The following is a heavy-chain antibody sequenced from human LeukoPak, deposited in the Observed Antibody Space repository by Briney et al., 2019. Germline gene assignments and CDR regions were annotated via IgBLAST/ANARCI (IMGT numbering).Heavy chain of an antibody. J-gene: IGHJ6*03. D-gene: IGHD3-10*01. CDR3: ARRTMVRGVPSYYMDV. V-gene: IGHV1-69*05. Sequence: SVKVSCKASGGTFSSYAISLVRQAPGQGLEWMGGIIPIFGTANYAQKFQGRVTITTDESTSTDYMELRSLRSEDTAVYYCARRTMVRGVPSYYMDVWSKGTTVTVSS. CDR2: IIPIFGTA. CDR1: GGTFSSYA.